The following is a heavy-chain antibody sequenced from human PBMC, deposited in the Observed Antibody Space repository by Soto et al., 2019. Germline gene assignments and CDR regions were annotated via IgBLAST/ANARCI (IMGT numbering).Heavy chain of an antibody. Sequence: GPTLVNTTETLTLTCNFSGFSLTPGRMGVIWIRQPPGKALEWLAHIFSDAERSYSRSLQGRLTVSKVGSGSHVVLTMTNMDPVDTGLYFCVRMNAEYYSSYDAMDVWGQGT. CDR1: GFSLTPGRMG. V-gene: IGHV2-26*01. D-gene: IGHD3-10*01. CDR2: IFSDAER. CDR3: VRMNAEYYSSYDAMDV. J-gene: IGHJ6*01.